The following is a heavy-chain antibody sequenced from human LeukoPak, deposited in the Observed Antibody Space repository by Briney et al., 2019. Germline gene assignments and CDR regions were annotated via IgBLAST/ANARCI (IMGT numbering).Heavy chain of an antibody. CDR2: ISGSGGST. CDR3: AKENGVVPRGIDY. J-gene: IGHJ4*02. V-gene: IGHV3-23*01. Sequence: GVSLRLSCAASGFTFSSYAMSWVRQAPGKGLEWVSAISGSGGSTYYADSVKGWFTISRDNSKNTLYLQMNSLRAEDTAVYYCAKENGVVPRGIDYWGQGTLVTVSS. CDR1: GFTFSSYA. D-gene: IGHD5-12*01.